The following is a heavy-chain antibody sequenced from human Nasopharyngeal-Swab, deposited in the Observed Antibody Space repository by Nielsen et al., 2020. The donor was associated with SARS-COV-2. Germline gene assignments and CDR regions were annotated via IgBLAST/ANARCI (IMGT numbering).Heavy chain of an antibody. J-gene: IGHJ4*02. Sequence: GESLKISCAASGFIFSAYWMSWVRQAPGKGLEWVANIKQDGGAKYYVDSVKGRFTISRDNAKNSLYLQMNSLRAEDTAVYYCARAPGTYYDIVTGYDNWGQGTLVTVSS. V-gene: IGHV3-7*01. CDR1: GFIFSAYW. D-gene: IGHD3-9*01. CDR3: ARAPGTYYDIVTGYDN. CDR2: IKQDGGAK.